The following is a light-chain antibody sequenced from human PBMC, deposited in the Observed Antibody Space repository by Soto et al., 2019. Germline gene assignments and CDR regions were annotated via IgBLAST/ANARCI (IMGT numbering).Light chain of an antibody. CDR2: DNN. J-gene: IGLJ1*01. CDR1: SSNIGAGYD. V-gene: IGLV1-40*01. CDR3: QSYDSSLSGGV. Sequence: QAVVTQPPSVSGAPGQRVTISCTGSSSNIGAGYDVHWYQQPPGTAPKLLIYDNNNRPSGVPDRFSGSKSGTSASLAITGLQAEDEADYYCQSYDSSLSGGVFGTGTKLTVL.